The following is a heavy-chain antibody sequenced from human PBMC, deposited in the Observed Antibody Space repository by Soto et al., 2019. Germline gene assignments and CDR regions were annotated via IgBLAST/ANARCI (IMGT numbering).Heavy chain of an antibody. CDR1: GGTFSSYA. CDR2: IIPIFGTA. D-gene: IGHD6-13*01. J-gene: IGHJ4*02. CDR3: ASGIAAAGPTYYYFDC. V-gene: IGHV1-69*01. Sequence: QVQLVQSGAEVKKPGSSVKVSCKASGGTFSSYAISWVRQAPGQGLEWMGGIIPIFGTANYAQKFQGRVTITADESTSIAYMELSSLRSEDSAVYYCASGIAAAGPTYYYFDCWGQGNLVTVSS.